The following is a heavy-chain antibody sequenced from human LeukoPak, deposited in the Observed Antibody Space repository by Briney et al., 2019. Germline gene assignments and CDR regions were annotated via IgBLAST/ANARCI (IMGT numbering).Heavy chain of an antibody. CDR3: ARDSTVTTDYYYHGMDV. Sequence: ASVKVSCKASGYTFTSYGISWVRQAPGQGLEWMGWISAYNGNTNYAQKLQGRVTMTTDTSTSTAYMELRSLRSDDTAVYYCARDSTVTTDYYYHGMDVWGQGTTVTVSS. D-gene: IGHD4-17*01. J-gene: IGHJ6*02. V-gene: IGHV1-18*01. CDR1: GYTFTSYG. CDR2: ISAYNGNT.